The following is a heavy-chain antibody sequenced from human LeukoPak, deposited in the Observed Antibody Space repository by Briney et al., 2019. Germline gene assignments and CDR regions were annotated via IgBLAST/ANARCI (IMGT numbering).Heavy chain of an antibody. CDR2: IYFSGST. Sequence: PSETLSLTCTVSGGSISSGSYYWGWIRQPPGKGLEWIGSIYFSGSTYSNPSLKSRVTISVDTSKNHFSLKLSSVTAADTAMYYCARDWAAAGLDVAFDIWGQGTMVTVSS. D-gene: IGHD6-13*01. CDR1: GGSISSGSYY. J-gene: IGHJ3*02. V-gene: IGHV4-39*07. CDR3: ARDWAAAGLDVAFDI.